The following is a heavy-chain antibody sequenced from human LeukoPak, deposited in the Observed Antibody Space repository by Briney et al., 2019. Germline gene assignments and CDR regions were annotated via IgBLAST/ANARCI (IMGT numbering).Heavy chain of an antibody. CDR3: ARDAVAGTRLFDY. CDR1: GFTFSSYS. J-gene: IGHJ4*02. CDR2: ISSSSSTI. Sequence: GGSLRLSCAASGFTFSSYSMNWARQAPGKGLEWVSYISSSSSTIYYADSVKGRFTISRDNAKNSLYLQMNSLRAEDTAVYYCARDAVAGTRLFDYWGQGTLVTVSS. V-gene: IGHV3-48*04. D-gene: IGHD6-19*01.